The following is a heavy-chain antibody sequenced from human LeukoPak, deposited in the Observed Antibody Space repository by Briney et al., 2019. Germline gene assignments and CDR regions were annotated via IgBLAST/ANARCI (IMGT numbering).Heavy chain of an antibody. Sequence: PGGSLRRSCAASGLTFYSYAMGWVRQSQGKGLLWVSAIGASGYRTFYADSVKGRFTISRDNSKNTVYLQMNSLRAADTALYYCVRSAASDYYYYAGVRGRGTTVTVSS. V-gene: IGHV3-23*01. CDR2: IGASGYRT. CDR3: VRSAASDYYYYAGV. D-gene: IGHD3-3*01. J-gene: IGHJ6*03. CDR1: GLTFYSYA.